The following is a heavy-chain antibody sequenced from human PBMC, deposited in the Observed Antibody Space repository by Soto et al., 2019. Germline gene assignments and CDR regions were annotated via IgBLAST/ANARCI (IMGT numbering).Heavy chain of an antibody. CDR3: ARVPGP. Sequence: PSETPSLTCTVSGGTISSHYFSWIRQAPGKGLEWLGDIYHVGITKYNPALKSRVTMSVDKSNNHFSLSLRSVTAADTAVYYCARVPGPWGQGTLVTVSS. V-gene: IGHV4-34*01. J-gene: IGHJ5*02. CDR2: IYHVGIT. CDR1: GGTISSHY.